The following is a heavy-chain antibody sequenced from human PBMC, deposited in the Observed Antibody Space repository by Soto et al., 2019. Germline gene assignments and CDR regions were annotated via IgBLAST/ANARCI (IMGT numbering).Heavy chain of an antibody. CDR3: ARSGSVTERYYYYGMDV. CDR2: IIPIFGTA. D-gene: IGHD1-1*01. V-gene: IGHV1-69*13. Sequence: ASVKVSCKASGGTFSSYAISWVRQAPGQGLEWMGGIIPIFGTANYAQKFQGRVTITADESKSTAYMELSSLGSEETAVYYCARSGSVTERYYYYGMDVWGQGTTVTVSS. J-gene: IGHJ6*02. CDR1: GGTFSSYA.